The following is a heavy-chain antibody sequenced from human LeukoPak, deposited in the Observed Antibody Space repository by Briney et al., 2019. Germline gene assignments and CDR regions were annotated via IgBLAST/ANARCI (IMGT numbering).Heavy chain of an antibody. CDR2: TYYRSKWYN. CDR1: GDSVSNKSAA. J-gene: IGHJ4*02. D-gene: IGHD5/OR15-5a*01. Sequence: SQTLSLTCAISGDSVSNKSAAWNWLRQSPSRGLEWLGRTYYRSKWYNDYALSVKSRITINPDTSKNQFSLQLNSVTPEDTAVYYCVREATRSTLVYWGQGTLVTVSS. V-gene: IGHV6-1*01. CDR3: VREATRSTLVY.